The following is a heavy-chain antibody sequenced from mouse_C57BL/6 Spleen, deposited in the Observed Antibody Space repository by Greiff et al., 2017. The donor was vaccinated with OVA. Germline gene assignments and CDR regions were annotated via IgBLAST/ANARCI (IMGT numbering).Heavy chain of an antibody. CDR3: ANGSSPLYAMDY. J-gene: IGHJ4*01. CDR1: GYTFTSYW. Sequence: VKLVESGAELVKPGASVKLSCKASGYTFTSYWMHWVKQRPGRGLEWIGRIDPNSGGTKYNEKFKSKATLTVDKPSSTAYMQLSSLTSEDSAVYYCANGSSPLYAMDYWGQGTSVTVSS. CDR2: IDPNSGGT. V-gene: IGHV1-72*01. D-gene: IGHD1-1*01.